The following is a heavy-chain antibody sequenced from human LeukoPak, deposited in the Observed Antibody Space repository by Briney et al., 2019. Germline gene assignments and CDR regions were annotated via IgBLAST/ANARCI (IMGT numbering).Heavy chain of an antibody. CDR1: GGSISSSSYY. Sequence: SETLSLTCTVSGGSISSSSYYWAWIRQPPGKGLEWIGSIHYSGSSYYNPSLKSRITISVDTSKIQFSLKLSSVTAADTAVYYCVRDYTGSSRFDPWGQGTLVTVSS. J-gene: IGHJ5*02. CDR3: VRDYTGSSRFDP. CDR2: IHYSGSS. D-gene: IGHD1-26*01. V-gene: IGHV4-39*07.